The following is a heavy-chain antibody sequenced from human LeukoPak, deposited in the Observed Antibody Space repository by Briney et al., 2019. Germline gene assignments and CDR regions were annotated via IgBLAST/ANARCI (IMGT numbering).Heavy chain of an antibody. D-gene: IGHD3-22*01. CDR3: AKTGDRYDSSGYYYAYYMDV. V-gene: IGHV3-23*01. CDR2: ISGGGGST. CDR1: VFTFSSYV. Sequence: AGSLRLSCAASVFTFSSYVMSWVRQAPGKGLEWVYAISGGGGSTYYADSVKGGVTLSRDNSKNTLYLQMNSLRAEDTAVYYRAKTGDRYDSSGYYYAYYMDVWGKRTTVTVSS. J-gene: IGHJ6*03.